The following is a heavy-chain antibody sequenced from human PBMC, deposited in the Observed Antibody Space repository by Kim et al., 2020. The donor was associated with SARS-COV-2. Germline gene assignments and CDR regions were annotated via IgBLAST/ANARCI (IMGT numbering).Heavy chain of an antibody. CDR3: ARESYGSGNYYYYGMDV. J-gene: IGHJ6*02. V-gene: IGHV3-33*05. Sequence: GGSLRLSCAASGFTFSSYGMHWVRQAPGKGLEWVAVISYDGSNKYYADSVKGRFTISRDNSKNTLYLQMNSLRAEDTAVYYCARESYGSGNYYYYGMDVWGQGTTVTVSS. CDR2: ISYDGSNK. CDR1: GFTFSSYG. D-gene: IGHD3-10*01.